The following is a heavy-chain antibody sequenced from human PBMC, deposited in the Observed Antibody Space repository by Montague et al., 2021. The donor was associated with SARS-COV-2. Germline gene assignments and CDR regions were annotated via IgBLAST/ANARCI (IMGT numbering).Heavy chain of an antibody. D-gene: IGHD3-22*01. J-gene: IGHJ3*02. V-gene: IGHV4-59*01. CDR2: IYYSGST. CDR3: ARRGMGYDSSGYPPDGFDI. CDR1: GGSISSYY. Sequence: SETLSLTCTVSGGSISSYYWSWIRQPPGKGLEWIGYIYYSGSTNYNPSLKSRVTISVDTSKNQFSLKLSSVTAADTAVYYCARRGMGYDSSGYPPDGFDIWGQGTMVTVSS.